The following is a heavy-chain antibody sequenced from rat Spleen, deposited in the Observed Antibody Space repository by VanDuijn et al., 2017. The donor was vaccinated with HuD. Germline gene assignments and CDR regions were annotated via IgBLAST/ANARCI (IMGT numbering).Heavy chain of an antibody. J-gene: IGHJ2*01. D-gene: IGHD1-11*01. CDR1: GGELTRDN. CDR3: TRAGYGGYTA. CDR2: IWTGGST. V-gene: IGHV2-30*01. Sequence: QVQLKESGPGVVQPSQKLGLTGTVSGGELTRDNVHWVRQSTGKGLEWMGMIWTGGSTDYNSGFKSRLRISRDTSKTQVFLKMNSLQTEDTAIYFCTRAGYGGYTAWGQGVMVTVSS.